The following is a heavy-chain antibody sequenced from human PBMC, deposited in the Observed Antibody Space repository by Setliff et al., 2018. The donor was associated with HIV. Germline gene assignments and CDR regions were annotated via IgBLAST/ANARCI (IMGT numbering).Heavy chain of an antibody. V-gene: IGHV3-21*01. D-gene: IGHD2-21*02. Sequence: ETLSLSCAASGFTFSSYTMNWVRQAPGKGLEWVSSISSTGRYIYYADSLKGRFTISRDNAKNSLYLQMNSLSAEDTALYYCTREDVGTAIYGAFDIWGLGTMVTVSS. J-gene: IGHJ3*02. CDR3: TREDVGTAIYGAFDI. CDR2: ISSTGRYI. CDR1: GFTFSSYT.